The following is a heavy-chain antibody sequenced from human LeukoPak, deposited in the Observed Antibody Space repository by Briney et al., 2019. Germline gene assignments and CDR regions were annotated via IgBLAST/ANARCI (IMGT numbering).Heavy chain of an antibody. CDR2: INHSGST. Sequence: GSLRLSCAASGFTFSSYEMNWVRQAPGKGLEWIGEINHSGSTNYNPSLKSRVTISVDTSKNQFSLKLSSVTAADTAMYFCASVVYGGYNVYYFNYWGQGTLVTVSS. J-gene: IGHJ4*02. CDR1: GFTFSSYE. D-gene: IGHD4-17*01. CDR3: ASVVYGGYNVYYFNY. V-gene: IGHV4-34*01.